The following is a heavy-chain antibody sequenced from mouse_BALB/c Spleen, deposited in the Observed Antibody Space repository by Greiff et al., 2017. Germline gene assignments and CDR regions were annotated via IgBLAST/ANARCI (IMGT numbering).Heavy chain of an antibody. V-gene: IGHV3-2*02. Sequence: EVKLMESGPGLVKPSQSLSLTCTVTGYSITSDYAWNWIRQFPGNKPEWMGYISYSGSTSYNPSLKSRISITRDTSKNQFFLQLNSVTTEDTATYYCARSTMITGYFDYWGQGTTLTVSS. D-gene: IGHD2-4*01. CDR2: ISYSGST. CDR1: GYSITSDYA. CDR3: ARSTMITGYFDY. J-gene: IGHJ2*01.